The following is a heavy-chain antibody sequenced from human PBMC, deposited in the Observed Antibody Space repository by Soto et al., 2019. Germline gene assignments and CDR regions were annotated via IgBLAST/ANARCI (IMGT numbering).Heavy chain of an antibody. CDR2: INNDGRTT. J-gene: IGHJ4*02. V-gene: IGHV3-74*01. D-gene: IGHD2-15*01. Sequence: GGSLRLSCAASGFALSSYWMNRVRQSPGKGLVWVSHINNDGRTTNYANSVKGRFTISRDIAKNSLFLQLNSLRAEDTGIYYCSRGGSSGLAYWGQGTLVTVSS. CDR1: GFALSSYW. CDR3: SRGGSSGLAY.